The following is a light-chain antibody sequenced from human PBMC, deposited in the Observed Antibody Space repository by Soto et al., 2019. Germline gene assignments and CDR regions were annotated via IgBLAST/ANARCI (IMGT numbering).Light chain of an antibody. CDR2: AAS. V-gene: IGKV1-8*01. CDR3: QQYYSYPYT. J-gene: IGKJ2*01. CDR1: QGISSY. Sequence: AIRMTQSPSSFSASTGDRVTITCRASQGISSYLAWYQQKPGKAPKLLIYAASTLQSGVPSRFSGSGSGTEFTLTISCLQSEDFATYHCQQYYSYPYTFGQGTKLEIK.